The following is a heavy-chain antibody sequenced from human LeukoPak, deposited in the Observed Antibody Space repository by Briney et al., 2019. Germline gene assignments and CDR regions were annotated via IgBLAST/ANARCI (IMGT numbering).Heavy chain of an antibody. CDR1: GYSFTNYW. V-gene: IGHV5-51*01. CDR3: ARLGPPTHSSSSRKNYYYYYMDV. J-gene: IGHJ6*03. D-gene: IGHD6-6*01. CDR2: IYPGDSDT. Sequence: GESLKISCKGSGYSFTNYWIGWVRQMPGKGLEWMGIIYPGDSDTRYSPSFQGQVTISADKSISTAYLQWSSLKASDTAMYYCARLGPPTHSSSSRKNYYYYYMDVWGKGTTVTVSS.